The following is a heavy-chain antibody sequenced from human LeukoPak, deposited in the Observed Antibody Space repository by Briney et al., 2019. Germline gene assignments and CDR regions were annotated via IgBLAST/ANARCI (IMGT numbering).Heavy chain of an antibody. J-gene: IGHJ3*02. CDR2: ISGRSSSR. CDR3: AKTSPMVRGPPPVDAFDI. CDR1: GFIFSSYS. V-gene: IGHV3-23*01. Sequence: GGSLRLSCAASGFIFSSYSMNWVRQAPGKGLEWVSAISGRSSSRYFADSVRGRFTISRDNSNNTLHLQMNSLRVEDTALYFCAKTSPMVRGPPPVDAFDIWGQGTMVTVSS. D-gene: IGHD3-10*01.